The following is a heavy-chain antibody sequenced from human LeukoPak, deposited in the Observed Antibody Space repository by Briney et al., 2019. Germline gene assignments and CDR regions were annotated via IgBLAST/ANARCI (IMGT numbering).Heavy chain of an antibody. J-gene: IGHJ4*02. CDR3: ARGMTDRSLSVY. Sequence: GGSLRLSCAASGFTFSSYAMHWVRQAPGKGLEYVSAISSNGGSTYYANSVKGRFTISRDNSKNTLYLQMGSLRAEDMAVYYCARGMTDRSLSVYWGQGTLVTVSS. CDR1: GFTFSSYA. V-gene: IGHV3-64*01. CDR2: ISSNGGST.